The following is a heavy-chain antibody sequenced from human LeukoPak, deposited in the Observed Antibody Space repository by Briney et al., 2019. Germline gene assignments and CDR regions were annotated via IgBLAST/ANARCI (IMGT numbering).Heavy chain of an antibody. CDR3: ARDRGTTSSAGYYFDY. CDR2: ISYDGSNK. D-gene: IGHD6-6*01. CDR1: GFTFSSYA. J-gene: IGHJ4*02. V-gene: IGHV3-30-3*01. Sequence: PGRFLRLSCAASGFTFSSYAMHWVRQAPGKGLEWVAVISYDGSNKYYADSVKGRFTISRDNSKNTLYLQMNSLRAEDTAVYYCARDRGTTSSAGYYFDYWGQGTLVTVSS.